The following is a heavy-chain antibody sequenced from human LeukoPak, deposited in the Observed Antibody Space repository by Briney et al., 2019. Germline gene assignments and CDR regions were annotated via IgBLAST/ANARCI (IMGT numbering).Heavy chain of an antibody. J-gene: IGHJ3*02. D-gene: IGHD3-22*01. CDR3: AGTYYYDKGAFDI. Sequence: GGSLTLSCAASGLTFSSYAMSWVRQAPARGLEWVSAISRSWCNTHYAASLKGRFPISRDNSKNTLYLQMNSLRGEDTAVYYCAGTYYYDKGAFDIGGQGTMVTVSS. CDR2: ISRSWCNT. CDR1: GLTFSSYA. V-gene: IGHV3-23*01.